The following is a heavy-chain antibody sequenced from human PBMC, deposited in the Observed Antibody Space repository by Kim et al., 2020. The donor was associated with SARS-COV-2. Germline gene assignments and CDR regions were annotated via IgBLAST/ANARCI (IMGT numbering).Heavy chain of an antibody. Sequence: SETLSLTCTVSGGSISSYYWSWIRQPPGKGLEWIGYIYYSGSTNYNPSLKSRVTISVDTSKNQFSLKLSSVTAADTAVYYCARHRPSNIAAAENWFDPWGQGTLVTVSS. D-gene: IGHD6-13*01. CDR3: ARHRPSNIAAAENWFDP. CDR1: GGSISSYY. V-gene: IGHV4-59*08. CDR2: IYYSGST. J-gene: IGHJ5*02.